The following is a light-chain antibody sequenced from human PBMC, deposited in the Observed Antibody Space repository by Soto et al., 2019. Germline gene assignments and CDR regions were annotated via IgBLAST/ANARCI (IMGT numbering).Light chain of an antibody. J-gene: IGKJ5*01. CDR3: QQYGSSPVT. CDR1: QSVSSSY. CDR2: GAS. V-gene: IGKV3-20*01. Sequence: DIVLTQSPGTLSLSPGERATLACRASQSVSSSYLAWYQQKPGQAPQLLIYGASIRATGIPDRFSGSGSGTDFTLTISRLEPEDFSVYFCQQYGSSPVTFGQGTRLEIK.